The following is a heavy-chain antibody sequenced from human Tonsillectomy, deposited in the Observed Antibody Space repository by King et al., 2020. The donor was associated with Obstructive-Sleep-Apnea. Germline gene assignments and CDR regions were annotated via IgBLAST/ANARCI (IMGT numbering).Heavy chain of an antibody. CDR1: GDSVSNNSAA. CDR2: TYYRYKWYN. V-gene: IGHV6-1*01. J-gene: IGHJ6*02. D-gene: IGHD6-13*01. Sequence: VQLQQSGPGLVKPSQTLSLTCAISGDSVSNNSAAWNWIRQSPSRGLEWLGRTYYRYKWYNDYAVSVKSRITINTDTSKNQFSLQLNSVTPEDTAVYYCARGAVAAAGTKFYYGMDVWGQGTTVTVSS. CDR3: ARGAVAAAGTKFYYGMDV.